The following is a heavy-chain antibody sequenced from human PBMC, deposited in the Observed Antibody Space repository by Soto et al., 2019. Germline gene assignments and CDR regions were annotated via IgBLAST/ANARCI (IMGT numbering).Heavy chain of an antibody. J-gene: IGHJ4*02. Sequence: QLQLQESGSGLVKPSQTLSLTCAVSGGSISSGGHAWSWIRQEPGKGLEWIGYVSHSASNYYNPYLKSRVTVSEDRSKNQFSLRLSSVTASDTAVYYCGRGGLLPDYWGQGTLVTVSS. D-gene: IGHD6-19*01. CDR1: GGSISSGGHA. CDR2: VSHSASN. CDR3: GRGGLLPDY. V-gene: IGHV4-30-2*01.